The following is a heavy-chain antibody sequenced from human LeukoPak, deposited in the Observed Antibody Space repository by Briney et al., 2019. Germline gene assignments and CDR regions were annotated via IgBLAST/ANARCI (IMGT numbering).Heavy chain of an antibody. CDR1: GYTFTNYW. CDR2: INPNDGST. Sequence: ASVKVSCKASGYTFTNYWIHRVRQAPGQGLEWVALINPNDGSTTYAHKFQGRVTMTRDTSTSTVYMDLSSLTSEDTAVYSCARAPRNSSTMLDYWGQGTLVTVSS. D-gene: IGHD6-13*01. J-gene: IGHJ4*02. CDR3: ARAPRNSSTMLDY. V-gene: IGHV1-46*01.